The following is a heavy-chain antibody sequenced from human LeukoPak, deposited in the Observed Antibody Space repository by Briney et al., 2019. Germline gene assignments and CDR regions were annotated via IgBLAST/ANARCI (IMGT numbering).Heavy chain of an antibody. J-gene: IGHJ4*02. CDR1: GYRFSDYW. CDR3: AKYYYDRSVGPFDY. V-gene: IGHV5-51*01. CDR2: IYPDDSDT. Sequence: GESLKISCKGSGYRFSDYWIGWVRAMPGKGLEWMGIIYPDDSDTRYSPSFQGQVTFSADKSTSTAYLQWSSLKASDTAMYYCAKYYYDRSVGPFDYWGQGTLVTVSS. D-gene: IGHD3-22*01.